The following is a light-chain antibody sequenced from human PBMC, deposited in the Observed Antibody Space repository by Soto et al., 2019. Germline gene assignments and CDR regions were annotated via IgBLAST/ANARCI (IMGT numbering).Light chain of an antibody. CDR3: SSYTSSSTFYG. CDR2: DVS. J-gene: IGLJ1*01. CDR1: SSDVGGYNY. V-gene: IGLV2-14*01. Sequence: QSVLTQPASVSGSPGQSITISCTGTSSDVGGYNYVSWYQQHPGKAPKLMIYDVSNRPSGVSNRFSGSKSSNTASLTISGLQAEDEADYYCSSYTSSSTFYGFGTGTKVTVL.